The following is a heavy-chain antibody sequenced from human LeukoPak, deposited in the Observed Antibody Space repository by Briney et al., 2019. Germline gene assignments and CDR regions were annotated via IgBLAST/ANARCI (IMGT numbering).Heavy chain of an antibody. J-gene: IGHJ3*02. CDR2: IIPILGIA. Sequence: ASVKVSCKASGGTFSSYAISWVRQAPGQGLEWMGRIIPILGIANYAQKFQGRVTITADKSTSTAYMELSSLRSEDTAVYYCARHGGVVRGEGSDAFDIWGQGTMVTVSS. D-gene: IGHD3-10*01. CDR3: ARHGGVVRGEGSDAFDI. CDR1: GGTFSSYA. V-gene: IGHV1-69*04.